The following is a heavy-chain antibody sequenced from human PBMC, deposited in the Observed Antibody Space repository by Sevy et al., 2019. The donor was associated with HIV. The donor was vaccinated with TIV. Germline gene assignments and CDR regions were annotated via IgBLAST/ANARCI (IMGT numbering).Heavy chain of an antibody. CDR2: IKQDGSEK. CDR3: ARDTGGIGMDV. CDR1: GFTFSSHW. D-gene: IGHD6-13*01. V-gene: IGHV3-7*01. J-gene: IGHJ6*02. Sequence: GESLKISCAASGFTFSSHWMSWVRQAPGKGLEWVANIKQDGSEKYYVDSVKGRFTISRDNAKNSLSLQMNSLRAEDTAVYYCARDTGGIGMDVWGQWTTVTVSS.